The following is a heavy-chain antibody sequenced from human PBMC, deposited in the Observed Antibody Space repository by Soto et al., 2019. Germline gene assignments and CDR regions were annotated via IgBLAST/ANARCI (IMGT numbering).Heavy chain of an antibody. Sequence: SETLSLTCTVSGGSISSSSYYWGWIRQPPGKGLEWIGSIYYSGSTYYNPSLKSRVTISVDTSKNQFSLKLSSVTAADTAVYYCARRDKRSSGYQRYFDYWGQGTLVTV. CDR1: GGSISSSSYY. J-gene: IGHJ4*02. CDR2: IYYSGST. V-gene: IGHV4-39*01. CDR3: ARRDKRSSGYQRYFDY. D-gene: IGHD3-22*01.